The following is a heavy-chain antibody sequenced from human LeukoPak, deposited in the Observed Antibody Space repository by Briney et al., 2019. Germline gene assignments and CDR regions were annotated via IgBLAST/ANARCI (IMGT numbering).Heavy chain of an antibody. CDR2: IIPIFGTA. CDR1: GYTFTGYY. J-gene: IGHJ4*02. Sequence: SVKVSCKASGYTFTGYYMHWVRQAPGQGLEWMGRIIPIFGTANYAQKFQGRVTITTDESTSTAYMELSSLRSEDTAVYYCARDYYDSSGYYNWGQGTLVTVSS. D-gene: IGHD3-22*01. V-gene: IGHV1-69*05. CDR3: ARDYYDSSGYYN.